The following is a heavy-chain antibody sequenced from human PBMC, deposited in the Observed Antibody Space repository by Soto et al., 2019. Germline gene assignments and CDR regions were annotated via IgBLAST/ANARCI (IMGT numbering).Heavy chain of an antibody. D-gene: IGHD5-12*01. V-gene: IGHV2-70*04. CDR1: GFSLSSKGMR. CDR3: ARSPGGFRVATYFFDS. Sequence: GSGPTLVNPTQTLTLTCTFSGFSLSSKGMRVSWIRQPPGKALEWLARIDWDDDKFYSPSLRTRLAISKGTSKNQVVLTMTNVDPMDTATYYCARSPGGFRVATYFFDSWGQGTLVTVYS. J-gene: IGHJ4*02. CDR2: IDWDDDK.